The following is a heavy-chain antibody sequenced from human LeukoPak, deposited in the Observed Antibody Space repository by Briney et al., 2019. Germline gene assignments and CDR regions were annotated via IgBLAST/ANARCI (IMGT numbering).Heavy chain of an antibody. CDR2: ISSSSSTI. CDR3: ARHFTAMASFDF. V-gene: IGHV3-48*02. CDR1: GFTFRNYA. J-gene: IGHJ4*02. D-gene: IGHD5-18*01. Sequence: GGSLRLSCAASGFTFRNYAMNWVRQTPGKGLEWVSYISSSSSTIYYADSVKGRFTISRDNAKNSLYLQMNSLRDEDTAVYYCARHFTAMASFDFWGQGTLVTVSS.